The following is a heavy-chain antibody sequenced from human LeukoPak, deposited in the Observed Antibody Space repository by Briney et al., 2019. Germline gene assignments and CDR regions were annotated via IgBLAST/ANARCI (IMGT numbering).Heavy chain of an antibody. D-gene: IGHD3-10*01. CDR3: ARPRSQGSDDAFDI. Sequence: SETLSLTCAVYGGSFSAYYWSWIRQPPGEGLEWIGEINHSGGTNYNPSLKSRVTISVDTSKNQFSLKLSSVTAADTAVYYCARPRSQGSDDAFDIWGQGTMVTVSS. CDR2: INHSGGT. V-gene: IGHV4-34*01. CDR1: GGSFSAYY. J-gene: IGHJ3*02.